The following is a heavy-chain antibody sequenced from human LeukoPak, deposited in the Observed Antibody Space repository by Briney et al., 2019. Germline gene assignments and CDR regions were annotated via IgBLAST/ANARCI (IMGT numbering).Heavy chain of an antibody. CDR2: ISYDGNNK. D-gene: IGHD3-16*01. Sequence: GGSLRLSCAASGFSFSTYAMHWVRQAPGKGLEWVAVISYDGNNKYYADSVKGRFTISRDNPNNTLYLQMHSLRAEDTAVYYCAREISRFGIWGQGTLVTVSS. J-gene: IGHJ4*02. V-gene: IGHV3-30*14. CDR3: AREISRFGI. CDR1: GFSFSTYA.